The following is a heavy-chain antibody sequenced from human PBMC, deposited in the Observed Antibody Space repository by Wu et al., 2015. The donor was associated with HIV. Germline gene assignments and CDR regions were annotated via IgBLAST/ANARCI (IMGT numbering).Heavy chain of an antibody. J-gene: IGHJ4*02. CDR2: FDAEDGEH. CDR1: GYIFTGYY. V-gene: IGHV1-24*01. Sequence: QVQLVQSGAEVKKPGASVKVSCKASGYIFTGYYMHWVRQAPRQGLEWMGCFDAEDGEHIYAQKFQGRITMTEDTFSDTAYLELNSLRFEDTAVYYCATDYDYWGQGTLVTVSS. CDR3: ATDYDY.